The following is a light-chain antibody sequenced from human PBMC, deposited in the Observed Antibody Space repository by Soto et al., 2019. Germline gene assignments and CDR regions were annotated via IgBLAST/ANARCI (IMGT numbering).Light chain of an antibody. CDR2: DNY. V-gene: IGLV1-51*01. CDR1: SSNIGNNY. Sequence: QSVLTQPPSVSAAPGQNVTIPCSGTSSNIGNNYVSWYQHLPGTAPRILIYDNYKRPSGIPDRFSGFKSGTSATLGITGLQTGDEADYYCGTWDTSLRVFYVFGSGTKVTAL. J-gene: IGLJ1*01. CDR3: GTWDTSLRVFYV.